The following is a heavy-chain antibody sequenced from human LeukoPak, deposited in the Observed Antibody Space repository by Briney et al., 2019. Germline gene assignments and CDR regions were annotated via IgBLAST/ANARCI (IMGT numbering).Heavy chain of an antibody. J-gene: IGHJ3*02. V-gene: IGHV1-2*02. D-gene: IGHD3-9*01. CDR1: GYTFTGYY. CDR2: INPNSGGT. CDR3: ARVQDILTGYVGSGAFDI. Sequence: ASVKVSCKASGYTFTGYYMHWVRQAPGQGLEWMGWINPNSGGTNYAQKFQGRVTMTRDTSISTAYMELSRLRSDDTAVYYCARVQDILTGYVGSGAFDIWGQGTMVTVSS.